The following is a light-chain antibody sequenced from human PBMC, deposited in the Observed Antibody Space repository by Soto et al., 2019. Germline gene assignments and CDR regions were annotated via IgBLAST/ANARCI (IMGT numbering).Light chain of an antibody. CDR3: GTWDSSLSIYV. J-gene: IGLJ1*01. CDR2: DNN. Sequence: QSVLTQPPSVSAAPGQRVAISCSGTTSNIGNNFVSWYRQLPGTAPELLIYDNNKRPSGIPDRFSGSKSGTSATLGITGLQTGDEADYFCGTWDSSLSIYVFGIGTKVTVL. CDR1: TSNIGNNF. V-gene: IGLV1-51*01.